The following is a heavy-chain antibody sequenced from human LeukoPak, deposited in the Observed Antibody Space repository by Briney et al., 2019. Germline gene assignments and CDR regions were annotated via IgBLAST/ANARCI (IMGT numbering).Heavy chain of an antibody. CDR3: AKGYCRGNSCYDDRGAFDY. Sequence: SETLSLTCAVYGGSFSGYYWGWIRQPPGKGLEWIGSIYYSGSTYYNPSLKSRVTISVDTSKNQFSLKLSSVTAADTAVYYCAKGYCRGNSCYDDRGAFDYWGQGTLVTVSS. D-gene: IGHD2-2*01. CDR1: GGSFSGYY. CDR2: IYYSGST. V-gene: IGHV4-34*01. J-gene: IGHJ4*02.